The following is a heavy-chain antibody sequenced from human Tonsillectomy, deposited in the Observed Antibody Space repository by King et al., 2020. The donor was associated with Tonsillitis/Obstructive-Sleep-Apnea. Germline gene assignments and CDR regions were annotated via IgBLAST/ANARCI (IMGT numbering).Heavy chain of an antibody. J-gene: IGHJ4*02. CDR3: AGDCSSTSCHYYFAY. CDR2: INPSGGST. CDR1: GYTFTSYY. Sequence: VQLVESGAEVKKPGASVKVSCKASGYTFTSYYMHWVRQAPGQGLEWMGIINPSGGSTSYAQKFQGRVTMTMETSTSTVYMELSTLRSEDTAWYYCAGDCSSTSCHYYFAYWGQGTLVTVSS. D-gene: IGHD2-2*01. V-gene: IGHV1-46*01.